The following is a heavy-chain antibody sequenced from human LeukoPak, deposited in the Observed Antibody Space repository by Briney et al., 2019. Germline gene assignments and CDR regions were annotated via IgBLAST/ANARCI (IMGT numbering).Heavy chain of an antibody. D-gene: IGHD6-13*01. CDR2: ISAYNGNT. Sequence: ASVKVSCKASGYTFTSYGISWVRQAPGQGLEWMGWISAYNGNTNYAQKLQGRVTMTTDTSTSTAYMELRSLRSDDTAVYYCARDSGNRGSSWSAGTRLGFDPWGQGTLVTVSS. CDR3: ARDSGNRGSSWSAGTRLGFDP. CDR1: GYTFTSYG. V-gene: IGHV1-18*01. J-gene: IGHJ5*02.